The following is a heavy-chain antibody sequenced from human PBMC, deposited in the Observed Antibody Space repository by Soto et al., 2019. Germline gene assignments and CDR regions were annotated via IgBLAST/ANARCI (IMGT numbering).Heavy chain of an antibody. CDR1: GYTFTSYY. CDR3: ARDRIKQQLVQLSYYYGMDV. V-gene: IGHV1-46*01. J-gene: IGHJ6*02. Sequence: ASVKVSCKASGYTFTSYYMHWVRQAPGQGLEWMGIINPSGGSTSYAQKFQGRVTMTRDTSTSTVYMELSSLRSEDTAVYYCARDRIKQQLVQLSYYYGMDVWGQGTTVTAP. CDR2: INPSGGST. D-gene: IGHD6-13*01.